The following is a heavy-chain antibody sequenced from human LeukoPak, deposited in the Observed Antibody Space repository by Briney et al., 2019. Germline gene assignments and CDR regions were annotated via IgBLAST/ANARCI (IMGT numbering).Heavy chain of an antibody. J-gene: IGHJ5*02. CDR2: ISAYNGDT. D-gene: IGHD6-6*01. CDR3: ARQEYSSRLYNWFDP. Sequence: GASVKVSCKASGYTFTGYYMHWVRQAPGQGLEWMGWISAYNGDTNYAQKLQGRVTMTTDTSTSTAYMELRRLRSDDTAVYYCARQEYSSRLYNWFDPWGQGTLVTVSS. CDR1: GYTFTGYY. V-gene: IGHV1-18*04.